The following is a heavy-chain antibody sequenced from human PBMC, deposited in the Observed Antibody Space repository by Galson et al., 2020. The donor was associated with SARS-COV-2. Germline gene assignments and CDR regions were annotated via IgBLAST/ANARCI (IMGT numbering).Heavy chain of an antibody. Sequence: SETLSLTCTVSGGSISSGGYYWSWIRQHPGKGLEWIGYIYYSGSTYYNPSLKSRVTISVDTSKNQFSLKLSSVTAADTAVYYCARGGPSVVAGTRLDYWGQGTLVTVSS. V-gene: IGHV4-31*03. CDR1: GGSISSGGYY. CDR2: IYYSGST. D-gene: IGHD6-19*01. CDR3: ARGGPSVVAGTRLDY. J-gene: IGHJ4*02.